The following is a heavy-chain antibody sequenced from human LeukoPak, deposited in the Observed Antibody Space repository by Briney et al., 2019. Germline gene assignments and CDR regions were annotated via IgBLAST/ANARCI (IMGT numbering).Heavy chain of an antibody. D-gene: IGHD6-13*01. CDR1: GFTFADYT. CDR2: ISWDGGST. V-gene: IGHV3-43*01. J-gene: IGHJ4*01. Sequence: PGGSLRLSCAVSGFTFADYTMHWVRQAPGKGLEWVSLISWDGGSTSYIDSVKGRFTVSRDNSKNSLFLQMHSLTTEDTAFYYCAKDLFTYSTSWGDFDFWGHGTLVTVSS. CDR3: AKDLFTYSTSWGDFDF.